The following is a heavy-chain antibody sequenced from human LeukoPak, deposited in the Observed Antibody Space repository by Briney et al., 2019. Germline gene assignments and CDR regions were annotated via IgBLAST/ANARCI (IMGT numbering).Heavy chain of an antibody. Sequence: GGSLRLSCAASGFTFSDYYMSWIRQAPGKGLEWVSYISSSGTTIYYAESVKGRFTISRDNAKNSLYLQMNSLRAEDTAVYYCARDGAYGYKYFDYWGQGTLVTVSS. CDR2: ISSSGTTI. D-gene: IGHD5-24*01. CDR1: GFTFSDYY. V-gene: IGHV3-11*04. CDR3: ARDGAYGYKYFDY. J-gene: IGHJ4*02.